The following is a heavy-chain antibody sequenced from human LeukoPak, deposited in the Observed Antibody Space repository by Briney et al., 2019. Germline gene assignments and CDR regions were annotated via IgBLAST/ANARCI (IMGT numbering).Heavy chain of an antibody. CDR1: GGTFTSYA. CDR2: IIPILGIA. D-gene: IGHD4-17*01. J-gene: IGHJ4*02. V-gene: IGHV1-69*04. CDR3: ARRGSRALDYGDYQFDY. Sequence: SVTLSFKASGGTFTSYAISWVRQPHGQGIEWMGRIIPILGIANYAQKFQGRVTITADKSTSTAYMELSSLRSEDTAVYYCARRGSRALDYGDYQFDYWGQGALVTVSS.